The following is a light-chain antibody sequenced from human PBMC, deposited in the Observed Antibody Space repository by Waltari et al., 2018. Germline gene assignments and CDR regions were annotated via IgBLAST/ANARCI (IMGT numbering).Light chain of an antibody. V-gene: IGKV3-20*01. J-gene: IGKJ1*01. CDR3: QQHGTLPAT. Sequence: IVLSQSPATAALSPVVTITLSCRASQTDGSSSLAWYQQKPGQAPRLVIYRASRRATGIPDRFSGSGSGTDFSLTISRLEPEDFAVYYCQQHGTLPATFGQGTKVEIK. CDR1: QTDGSSS. CDR2: RAS.